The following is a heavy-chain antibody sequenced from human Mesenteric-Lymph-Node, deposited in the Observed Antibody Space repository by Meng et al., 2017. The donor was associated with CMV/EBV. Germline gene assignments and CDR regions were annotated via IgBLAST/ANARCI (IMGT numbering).Heavy chain of an antibody. V-gene: IGHV1-18*04. CDR3: ARDGGLLGMDV. D-gene: IGHD2-21*02. CDR1: GYTFRTFG. CDR2: SYNGDT. Sequence: ASVKVSCKAFGYTFRTFGIYWVRQAPGQGLEWVGGSYNGDTIYAQRFQGRVTMTTDTSTSTAYMELRSLRAEDTAVYYCARDGGLLGMDVWGQGTTVTVSS. J-gene: IGHJ6*02.